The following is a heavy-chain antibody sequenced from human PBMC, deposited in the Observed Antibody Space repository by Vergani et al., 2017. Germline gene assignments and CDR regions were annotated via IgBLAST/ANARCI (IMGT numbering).Heavy chain of an antibody. CDR1: GFTFSSYA. D-gene: IGHD6-19*01. CDR3: AKGVGGDPLYSSGWSHGGYYFDY. V-gene: IGHV3-23*01. Sequence: EVQLLESGGGLVQPGGSLRLSCAASGFTFSSYAMSWVRQAPGKGLEWVSAISGSGGSTYYADDVKGRFTISRDNSKNTLYLQMNSLRAEDTAVYYCAKGVGGDPLYSSGWSHGGYYFDYWGQGTLVTVSS. CDR2: ISGSGGST. J-gene: IGHJ4*02.